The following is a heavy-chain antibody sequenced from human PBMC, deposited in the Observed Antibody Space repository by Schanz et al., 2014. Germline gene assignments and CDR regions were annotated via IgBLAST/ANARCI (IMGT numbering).Heavy chain of an antibody. CDR1: GGSINSYY. J-gene: IGHJ6*02. Sequence: QMPLQESGPGLVKPSETLSLTCTVSGGSINSYYWNWIRQSPGRGLEWIGFVFYSGTTNYNPSLRGRVTMSIDTSKNYFSLKLTSLTPADTAVYYCVGKSLTSWKNSYYALDVWGQGTTVTVS. CDR3: VGKSLTSWKNSYYALDV. CDR2: VFYSGTT. V-gene: IGHV4-59*01. D-gene: IGHD2-2*01.